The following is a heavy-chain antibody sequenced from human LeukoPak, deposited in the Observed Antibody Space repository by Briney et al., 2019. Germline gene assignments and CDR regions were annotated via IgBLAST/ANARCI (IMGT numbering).Heavy chain of an antibody. CDR1: GGTFSSSA. V-gene: IGHV1-69*13. Sequence: SVKVSCKTSGGTFSSSAITWVRQAPGQGLEWMGGIIPIFGTANYAQKFQGRVTITADESTSTAYMELSSLRSEDTAVYYCARAINSGYDEYDYWGQGTLVTVSS. CDR3: ARAINSGYDEYDY. CDR2: IIPIFGTA. J-gene: IGHJ4*02. D-gene: IGHD5-12*01.